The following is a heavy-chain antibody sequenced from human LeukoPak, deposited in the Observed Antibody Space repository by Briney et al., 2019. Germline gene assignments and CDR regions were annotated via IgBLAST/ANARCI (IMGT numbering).Heavy chain of an antibody. V-gene: IGHV4-34*01. CDR3: ARDEAYYFDY. CDR2: INHSGST. J-gene: IGHJ4*02. CDR1: GGSFSGYY. Sequence: PSETLSLTCAVYGGSFSGYYWSWIRQPPGKGLEWIGEINHSGSTNYNPSLKSRVTISVDTSKNQFSLKLSSVTAADTAVYYCARDEAYYFDYWGQGTLVTVSS.